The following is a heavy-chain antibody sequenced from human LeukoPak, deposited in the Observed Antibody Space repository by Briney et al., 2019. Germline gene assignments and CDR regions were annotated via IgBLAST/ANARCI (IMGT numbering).Heavy chain of an antibody. V-gene: IGHV4-34*01. D-gene: IGHD5-18*01. CDR3: ARIQLWFWYFDY. J-gene: IGHJ4*02. CDR2: INHSGST. CDR1: GGSFSGYY. Sequence: PSETLSLTCAVYGGSFSGYYWSWIRQPPGKGLEWIGEINHSGSTNYNPSHKSRVTTSVDTSKNQFSLKLSSVTAADTAVYYCARIQLWFWYFDYWGQGTLVTVSS.